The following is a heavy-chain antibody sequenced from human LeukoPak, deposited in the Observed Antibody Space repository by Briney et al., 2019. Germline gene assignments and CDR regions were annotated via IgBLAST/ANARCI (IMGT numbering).Heavy chain of an antibody. CDR2: INYSGST. CDR1: GGSISSSSYY. Sequence: SETLSLTCTVSGGSISSSSYYWSWIRQPPGKGLEWIATINYSGSTYYNPSLKSRVTISVDTSKNQFSLKLSSVTAADTTVYYCARYVVYGSGFYYFDYWGQGTLVTVSS. D-gene: IGHD3-10*01. V-gene: IGHV4-39*01. CDR3: ARYVVYGSGFYYFDY. J-gene: IGHJ4*02.